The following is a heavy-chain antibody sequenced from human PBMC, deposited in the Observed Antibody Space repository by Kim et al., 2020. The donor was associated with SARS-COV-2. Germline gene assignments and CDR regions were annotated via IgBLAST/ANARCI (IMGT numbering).Heavy chain of an antibody. CDR3: ASQLRITMIVVVHYAFDI. V-gene: IGHV1-2*02. D-gene: IGHD3-22*01. Sequence: ASVKVSCKASGYTFIGYYMHWVRQAPGQGLEWMGWINPNSGGTNYAQKFQGRVTMTRDTSISTAYMELSRLRSDDTAVYYCASQLRITMIVVVHYAFDIWGQGTMVTVSS. CDR1: GYTFIGYY. CDR2: INPNSGGT. J-gene: IGHJ3*02.